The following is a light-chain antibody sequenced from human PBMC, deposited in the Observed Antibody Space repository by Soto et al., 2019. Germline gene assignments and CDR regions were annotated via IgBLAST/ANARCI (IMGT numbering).Light chain of an antibody. CDR1: QTINNNY. J-gene: IGKJ1*01. CDR3: QQYIHPPQT. V-gene: IGKV3-20*01. CDR2: GAS. Sequence: EVVSTQSPGTLSLSPGERATLSCRASQTINNNYLAWYQQKPGQAPRLLIYGASNRATGIPDRFSGSGSGTDFTLTISRLEPEESAMYYCQQYIHPPQTFGQGTKVEIK.